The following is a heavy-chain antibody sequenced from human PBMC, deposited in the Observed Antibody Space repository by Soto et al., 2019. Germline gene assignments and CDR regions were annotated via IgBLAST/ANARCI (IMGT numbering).Heavy chain of an antibody. J-gene: IGHJ4*02. CDR2: ISGSGGST. CDR1: GFTFSSYA. CDR3: AKDDCSSTSCSYFDY. V-gene: IGHV3-23*01. D-gene: IGHD2-2*01. Sequence: LRLSCAASGFTFSSYAMSWVRQAPGKGLEWVSAISGSGGSTYYADSVKGRFTISRDNSKNTLYLQMNSLRAEDTAVYYCAKDDCSSTSCSYFDYWGKGTLVTVSS.